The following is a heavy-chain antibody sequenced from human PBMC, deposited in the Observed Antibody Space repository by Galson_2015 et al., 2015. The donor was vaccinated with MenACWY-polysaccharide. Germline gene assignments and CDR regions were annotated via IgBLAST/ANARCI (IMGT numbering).Heavy chain of an antibody. D-gene: IGHD2-21*01. V-gene: IGHV4-39*06. CDR1: GDSITSASLD. CDR3: ARVCGSGRCLDV. J-gene: IGHJ6*02. Sequence: SETLSLTCGVSGDSITSASLDGAWMRQPPGKGLEWIGSMSYRGNTYYNPSLKSRVTMSVDMSKNQFPLDLTSVTAADTAVYYCARVCGSGRCLDVWGQGTTVTVSS. CDR2: MSYRGNT.